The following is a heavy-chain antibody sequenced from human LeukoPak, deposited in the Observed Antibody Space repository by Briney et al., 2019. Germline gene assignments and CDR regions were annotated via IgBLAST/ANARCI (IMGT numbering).Heavy chain of an antibody. J-gene: IGHJ4*02. Sequence: GGSLRLSCAASGFTFSSYAMSWVRQAPGKGLEWVSAISGGGGSTYYADSVKGRFTISRDNSKNTLYLQMNSLRAEDTAVYYCAKGPYSSGWYFDYWGQGTLVTVSS. CDR1: GFTFSSYA. V-gene: IGHV3-23*01. CDR2: ISGGGGST. CDR3: AKGPYSSGWYFDY. D-gene: IGHD6-19*01.